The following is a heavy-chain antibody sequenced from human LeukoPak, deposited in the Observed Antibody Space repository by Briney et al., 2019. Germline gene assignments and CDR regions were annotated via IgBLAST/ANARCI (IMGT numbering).Heavy chain of an antibody. D-gene: IGHD4-17*01. J-gene: IGHJ4*02. CDR3: ARGIYGDYVLFDY. CDR1: GGSISSGGYS. CDR2: IHHSGST. Sequence: KTSETLSLTCAVSGGSISSGGYSWSWIRQPPGKGLEWIGYIHHSGSTYYNPSLKSRVTISVDRSKNQFSLKLSSVTAADTAVYYCARGIYGDYVLFDYWGQGALVTVSS. V-gene: IGHV4-30-2*01.